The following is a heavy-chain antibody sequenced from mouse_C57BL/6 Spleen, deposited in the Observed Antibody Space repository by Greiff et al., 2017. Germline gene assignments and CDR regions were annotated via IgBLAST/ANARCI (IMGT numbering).Heavy chain of an antibody. J-gene: IGHJ4*01. CDR1: GFTFSSYA. D-gene: IGHD4-1*01. Sequence: DVKLQESGGGLVKPGGSLKLSCAASGFTFSSYAMSWVRQTPEKRLEWVATISDGGSYTYYPDNVKGRFTISRDNAKNNLYLQMSHLKSEDTAMYYCARDSLGGAMDYWGQGTSVTVSS. CDR2: ISDGGSYT. V-gene: IGHV5-4*01. CDR3: ARDSLGGAMDY.